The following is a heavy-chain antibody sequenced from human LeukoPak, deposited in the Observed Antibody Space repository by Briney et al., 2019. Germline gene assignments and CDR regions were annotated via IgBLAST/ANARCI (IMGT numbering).Heavy chain of an antibody. D-gene: IGHD3-22*01. V-gene: IGHV1-69*04. J-gene: IGHJ3*02. Sequence: SVKVSCKASGGTFSSYAISWVRQAPGQGLEWMGRIIPILGIANYAQKFEGRVTITAEESTSTAYMELSSLRSEDTAVYYCARDRGSYYYDSSGYYSDAFDIWGQGTMVTVSS. CDR3: ARDRGSYYYDSSGYYSDAFDI. CDR1: GGTFSSYA. CDR2: IIPILGIA.